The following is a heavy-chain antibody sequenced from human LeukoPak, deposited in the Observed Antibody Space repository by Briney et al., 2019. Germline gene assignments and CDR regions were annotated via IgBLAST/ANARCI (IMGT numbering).Heavy chain of an antibody. V-gene: IGHV4-59*02. CDR3: TRGHWGLQS. D-gene: IGHD7-27*01. CDR2: VHHSGNS. J-gene: IGHJ5*02. CDR1: GASVTDYY. Sequence: SETLSLTCTVSGASVTDYYWSWIRQSPGKGLEWISYVHHSGNSDYNPSLRSRVTTSLDTSKNQFSLNLISVTAADTAVYYCTRGHWGLQSWSQGTLVTVSS.